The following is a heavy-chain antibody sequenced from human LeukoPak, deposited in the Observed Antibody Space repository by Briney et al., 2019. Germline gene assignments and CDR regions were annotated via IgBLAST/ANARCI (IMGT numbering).Heavy chain of an antibody. V-gene: IGHV3-11*01. Sequence: PGGSLRLSCAASGFIFSDYYMSWIRQAPGKGLEWISYISSSSGSITYYADSVKGRFTIYRDNAKNSVNLQMNSLRAEDTAVYYCARRTSTSTNDYWGQGTLVTVSS. CDR3: ARRTSTSTNDY. CDR2: ISSSSGSIT. CDR1: GFIFSDYY. D-gene: IGHD2-2*01. J-gene: IGHJ4*02.